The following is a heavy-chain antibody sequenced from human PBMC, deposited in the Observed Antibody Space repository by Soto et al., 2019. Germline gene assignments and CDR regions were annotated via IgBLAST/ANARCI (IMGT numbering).Heavy chain of an antibody. CDR1: GGSISSSSYY. Sequence: QLQLQESGPGLVKPSETLSLTCTVSGGSISSSSYYWGWIRQPPGKGLEWIGSIYYSGSTYYNPSLTSRVTISVDTSMNQFSLNLSSVTAADTAVDYCARQLGYCSGGSCYGWFDPWGQGTLVTVSS. CDR3: ARQLGYCSGGSCYGWFDP. J-gene: IGHJ5*02. D-gene: IGHD2-15*01. CDR2: IYYSGST. V-gene: IGHV4-39*01.